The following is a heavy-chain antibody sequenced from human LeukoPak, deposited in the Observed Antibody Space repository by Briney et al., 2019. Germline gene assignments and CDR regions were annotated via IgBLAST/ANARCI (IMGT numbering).Heavy chain of an antibody. CDR2: IYSGGST. J-gene: IGHJ4*02. CDR3: ASQTTVKYYYDY. CDR1: GFNY. D-gene: IGHD4-17*01. V-gene: IGHV3-53*01. Sequence: SGGSLRLACAASGFNYMSWVRQAPGKGLEWVSVIYSGGSTYYADSVKGRFTISRDNSKNTLYLQLNSPRGEDTAVYYCASQTTVKYYYDYWGQGTLVTVSS.